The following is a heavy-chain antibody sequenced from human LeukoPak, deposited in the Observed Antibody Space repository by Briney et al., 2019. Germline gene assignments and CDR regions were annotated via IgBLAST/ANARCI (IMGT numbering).Heavy chain of an antibody. CDR1: GFTFSSYW. J-gene: IGHJ4*02. Sequence: GGSLRLSCAASGFTFSSYWMSWVRQAPGRGLEWVANIKQDGSEKNYVDSVKGRFTISRDNAKNSLYLQMDSLRAEDTAVYYCAREGKAFPFDYWGQGTLVTVSS. V-gene: IGHV3-7*01. CDR3: AREGKAFPFDY. D-gene: IGHD3-16*01. CDR2: IKQDGSEK.